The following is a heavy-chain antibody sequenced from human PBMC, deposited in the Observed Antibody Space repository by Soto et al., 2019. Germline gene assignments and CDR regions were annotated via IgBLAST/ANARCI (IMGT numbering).Heavy chain of an antibody. J-gene: IGHJ6*02. CDR1: VYTFTSYG. CDR3: ARDGVDTATGYYYGMDV. Sequence: ASVKVSCKASVYTFTSYGSSWVRQAPGQGLEWMGWISAYNGNTNYAQKLQGRVTMTTDTSTSTAYMELRSLRSDDTAVYYCARDGVDTATGYYYGMDVWGQGTTVTVS. V-gene: IGHV1-18*01. CDR2: ISAYNGNT. D-gene: IGHD5-18*01.